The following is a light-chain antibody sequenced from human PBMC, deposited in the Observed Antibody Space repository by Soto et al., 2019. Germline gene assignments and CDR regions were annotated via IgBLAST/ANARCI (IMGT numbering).Light chain of an antibody. CDR1: SSDVGGHNY. J-gene: IGLJ2*01. Sequence: QSALTQPRSVSGSPGQSVTISCTGTSSDVGGHNYVSWYQQHPGKAPKLMIYDVTQRPSGVPDRFSGSKSGNTASLTISGLQAEDEADYYCCSHAANYVLFGGGTSSPS. CDR2: DVT. CDR3: CSHAANYVL. V-gene: IGLV2-11*01.